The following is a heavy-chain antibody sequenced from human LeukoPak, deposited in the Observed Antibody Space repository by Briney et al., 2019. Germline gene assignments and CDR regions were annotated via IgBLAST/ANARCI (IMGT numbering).Heavy chain of an antibody. CDR3: ARDSHKSDYDILTGYYSPAEIDY. V-gene: IGHV3-21*01. Sequence: GGSLRLSCAASGFTFSSYSMNWVRQAPGKGLEWVSSISSSSSYIYYADSVKGRFTISRDNAKNSLYLQMNSLRAEDTAVYYCARDSHKSDYDILTGYYSPAEIDYWGQGTLVTVSS. CDR1: GFTFSSYS. D-gene: IGHD3-9*01. CDR2: ISSSSSYI. J-gene: IGHJ4*02.